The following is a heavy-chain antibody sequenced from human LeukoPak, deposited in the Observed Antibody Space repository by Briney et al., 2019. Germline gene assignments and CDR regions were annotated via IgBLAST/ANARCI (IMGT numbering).Heavy chain of an antibody. CDR3: AAXGXXSSXGXXXXXI. J-gene: IGHJ3*02. CDR1: XGSISSYY. CDR2: IYYSGST. Sequence: CTXSXGSISSYYWSWIRQPPGKGLEWIGYIYYSGSTNYNPSLKSRVTISVDTSKNQFSRKLSSVAAADTAGYYFAAXGXXSSXGXXXXXIWGQXTMVTVSS. V-gene: IGHV4-59*01.